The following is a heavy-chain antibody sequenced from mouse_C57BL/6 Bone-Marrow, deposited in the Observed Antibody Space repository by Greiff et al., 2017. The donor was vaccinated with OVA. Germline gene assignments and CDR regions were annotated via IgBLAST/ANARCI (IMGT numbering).Heavy chain of an antibody. CDR2: ISDGGSYT. CDR3: ARDGGDYHWYFDV. J-gene: IGHJ1*03. Sequence: EVKLVESGGGLVKPGGSLKLSCAASGFTFSSYAMSWVRQTPEKRLEWVATISDGGSYTYYPDNVKGRFTISRDNAKNNLYLQMSHLKSEDTAMYYCARDGGDYHWYFDVWGTGTTVTVSS. D-gene: IGHD5-5*01. CDR1: GFTFSSYA. V-gene: IGHV5-4*01.